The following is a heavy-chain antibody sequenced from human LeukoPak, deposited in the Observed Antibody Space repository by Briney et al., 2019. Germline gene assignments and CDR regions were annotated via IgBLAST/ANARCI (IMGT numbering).Heavy chain of an antibody. V-gene: IGHV3-7*01. J-gene: IGHJ4*02. Sequence: PGGSLRLSCAASGFIGSSSWMSWVRQAPGNGLEWLASIRQDGSLKYHADSVKGRLTISRDNAKNSLYLQMNSLRVEDTAVYYCATLKGDVTIFDNWGQGTLVTVSS. CDR1: GFIGSSSW. CDR2: IRQDGSLK. CDR3: ATLKGDVTIFDN. D-gene: IGHD1-26*01.